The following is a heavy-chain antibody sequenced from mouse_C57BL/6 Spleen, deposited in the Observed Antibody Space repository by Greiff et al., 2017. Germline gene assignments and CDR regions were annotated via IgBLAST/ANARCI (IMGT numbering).Heavy chain of an antibody. CDR2: ISDGGSYT. D-gene: IGHD1-1*01. CDR3: ARDRHYYGSSPYYFDY. CDR1: GFTFSSYA. Sequence: EVKLVESGGGLVKPGGSLKLSCAASGFTFSSYAMSWVRQTPEKRLEWVATISDGGSYTYYPDNVKGRFTISRDNAKNNLYLQMSHLKSEDTAMYYCARDRHYYGSSPYYFDYWGQGTTLTVSS. J-gene: IGHJ2*01. V-gene: IGHV5-4*01.